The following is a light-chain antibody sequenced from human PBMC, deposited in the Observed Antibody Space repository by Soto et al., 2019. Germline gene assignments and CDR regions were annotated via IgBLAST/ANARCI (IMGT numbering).Light chain of an antibody. CDR2: WAS. V-gene: IGKV4-1*01. J-gene: IGKJ1*01. CDR3: QQYYSTPWG. Sequence: DIVMTQSPDSLAVSLGERATINCKSSQSVLHSSNNKKSLAWYQQKPGQPPKLLIYWASTRESGVPDRFSGSGSVTDFTLTISSLQAEDVAVYYCQQYYSTPWGFGQGTKVEIK. CDR1: QSVLHSSNNKKS.